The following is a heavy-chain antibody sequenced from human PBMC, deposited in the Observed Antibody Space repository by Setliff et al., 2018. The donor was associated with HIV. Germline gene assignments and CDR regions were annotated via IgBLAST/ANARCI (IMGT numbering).Heavy chain of an antibody. CDR1: GGSFSSGQYY. J-gene: IGHJ4*02. CDR3: ARVGMTTTYY. D-gene: IGHD4-4*01. Sequence: SETLSLTCTVSGGSFSSGQYYWTWIRQPAGKGLELIGHTHSSGSSRYNPSLESRVTISVDPSKNQFSLKVSSVTAADTAVYYCARVGMTTTYYWGQGTLVTVSS. V-gene: IGHV4-61*09. CDR2: THSSGSS.